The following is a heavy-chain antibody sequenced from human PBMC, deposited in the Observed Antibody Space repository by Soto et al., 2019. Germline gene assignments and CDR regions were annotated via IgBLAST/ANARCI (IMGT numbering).Heavy chain of an antibody. J-gene: IGHJ5*02. Sequence: QLQLQESGPGLVKPSETLSLTCTVSGGSIGRSSHYWGWIRQPPGKGLEWIGIIYYTGSTSYYDPSLKRRATISVDTSKNQFSLRLGSVTAADTAVYYCARYSGASGWLDPWGQGTLVTVSS. CDR2: IYYTGSTS. CDR3: ARYSGASGWLDP. V-gene: IGHV4-39*01. D-gene: IGHD6-6*01. CDR1: GGSIGRSSHY.